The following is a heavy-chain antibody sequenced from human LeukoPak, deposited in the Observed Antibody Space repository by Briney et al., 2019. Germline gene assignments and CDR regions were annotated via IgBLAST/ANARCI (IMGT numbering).Heavy chain of an antibody. V-gene: IGHV3-33*01. D-gene: IGHD2-15*01. CDR2: IWYDGTKK. CDR1: EFTFSSFA. Sequence: PGGSLRLSCVASEFTFSSFAMHWVRQAPGKGLEWVALIWYDGTKKYYADSVKGRFTISRDNSKNTLYLEMNNLSAEDTAVYYCARGGLHIWYFEYWGQGTLVTLFS. J-gene: IGHJ4*02. CDR3: ARGGLHIWYFEY.